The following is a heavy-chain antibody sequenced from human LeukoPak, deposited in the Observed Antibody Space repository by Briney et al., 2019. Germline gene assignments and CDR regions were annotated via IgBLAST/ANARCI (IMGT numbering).Heavy chain of an antibody. CDR3: AAISVRGVIITASKGSIDY. CDR2: IVVGSGNT. J-gene: IGHJ4*02. Sequence: ASVKVSCKASGYTFTGYYMHWVRQAPGQRLEWIGWIVVGSGNTNYAQKFQERVTITRDMSTSTAYMELSSLRSEDTAVYYCAAISVRGVIITASKGSIDYWGQGTLDTVSS. CDR1: GYTFTGYY. D-gene: IGHD3-10*01. V-gene: IGHV1-58*02.